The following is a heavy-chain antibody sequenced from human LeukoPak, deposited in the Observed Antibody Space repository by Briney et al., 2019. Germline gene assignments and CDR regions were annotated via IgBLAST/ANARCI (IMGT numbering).Heavy chain of an antibody. CDR2: ISYDGSNK. CDR1: GFTFSSYA. J-gene: IGHJ4*02. D-gene: IGHD4-17*01. CDR3: ARDTYGDYDY. Sequence: TGGSLRLSCAASGFTFSSYAMHWVRPAPGKGLEWVAVISYDGSNKYYADSVKGRFTISRDNSKNTLYLQMNSLRAEDTAVYYCARDTYGDYDYWGQGTLVTVSS. V-gene: IGHV3-30-3*01.